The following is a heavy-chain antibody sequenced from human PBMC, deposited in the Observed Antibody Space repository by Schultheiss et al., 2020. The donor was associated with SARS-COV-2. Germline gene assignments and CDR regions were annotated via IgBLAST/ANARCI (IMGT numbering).Heavy chain of an antibody. CDR3: ARDTTVVPAAMLWGKDYYYYMDV. CDR1: GFTFSSYS. CDR2: ISGSGGST. Sequence: GGSLRLSCAASGFTFSSYSMNWVRQAPGKGLEWVSAISGSGGSTYYADSVKGRFTISRDNVKNSLYLQMNSLRAEDTAVYYCARDTTVVPAAMLWGKDYYYYMDVWGKGTTVTVSS. J-gene: IGHJ6*03. D-gene: IGHD2-2*01. V-gene: IGHV3-21*01.